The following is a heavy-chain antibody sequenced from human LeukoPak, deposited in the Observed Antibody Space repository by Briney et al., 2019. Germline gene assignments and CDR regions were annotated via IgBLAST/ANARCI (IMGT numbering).Heavy chain of an antibody. CDR3: ARRRVESVAIMEGNWFDP. V-gene: IGHV4-59*08. J-gene: IGHJ5*02. D-gene: IGHD5-24*01. Sequence: PSETLSLTCTVSGGSISSYYWSWIRQPPGKGLEWIGYIYYSGRTQYNPSLKSRVTISVDTSKNQFSLKLSSVTAADTAVYYCARRRVESVAIMEGNWFDPWAREPWSPSPQ. CDR2: IYYSGRT. CDR1: GGSISSYY.